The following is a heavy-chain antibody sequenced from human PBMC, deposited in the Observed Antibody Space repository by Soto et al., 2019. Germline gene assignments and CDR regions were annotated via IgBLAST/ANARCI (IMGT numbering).Heavy chain of an antibody. CDR2: IIPGFGTA. J-gene: IGHJ4*02. Sequence: ASVKVSCKASGYTFTSYAMHWVRQAPGQRLEWMGGIIPGFGTANYAQKFQGRVTITADESTSTAYMELSSLRSEDTAVYYCARDITFGGVIVRYFDYWGQGTLVTVSS. CDR1: GYTFTSYA. V-gene: IGHV1-69*13. CDR3: ARDITFGGVIVRYFDY. D-gene: IGHD3-16*02.